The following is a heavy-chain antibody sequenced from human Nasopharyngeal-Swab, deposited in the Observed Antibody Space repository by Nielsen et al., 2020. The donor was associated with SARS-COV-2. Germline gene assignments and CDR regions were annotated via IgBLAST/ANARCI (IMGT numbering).Heavy chain of an antibody. Sequence: GGLLRPPCPAPGSTFSGYWMHWARQAPGKGLVWVSRVNTDGSSTSYADSVKGRFTISRDNAKSTLYLQMNSLRDEDAAVYYCARGSFGSIDYWGQGTLVTVSS. CDR2: VNTDGSST. CDR3: ARGSFGSIDY. J-gene: IGHJ4*02. D-gene: IGHD3-10*01. CDR1: GSTFSGYW. V-gene: IGHV3-74*01.